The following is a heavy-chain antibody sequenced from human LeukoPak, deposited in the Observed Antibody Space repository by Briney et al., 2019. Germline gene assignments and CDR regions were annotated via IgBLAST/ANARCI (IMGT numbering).Heavy chain of an antibody. J-gene: IGHJ4*02. Sequence: PGGSLRLSCSASGFXFSSSAIYWVRQAPGKELEYVSAFSSDGSSTFYADSVKGRFTISRDNSKNMLYLQMSSLRADDTAVYYCVKTLKYYGSGRGLFDSWGQGILVTVSS. CDR2: FSSDGSST. CDR3: VKTLKYYGSGRGLFDS. V-gene: IGHV3-64D*06. D-gene: IGHD3-10*01. CDR1: GFXFSSSA.